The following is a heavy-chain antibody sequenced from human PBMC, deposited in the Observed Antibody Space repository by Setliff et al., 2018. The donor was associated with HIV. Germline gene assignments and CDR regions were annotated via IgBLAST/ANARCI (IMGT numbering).Heavy chain of an antibody. D-gene: IGHD2-15*01. CDR2: IIPVFGTT. V-gene: IGHV1-69*13. CDR1: GGTFSSYA. CDR3: TRGSSPGVVVAATRDGFDI. J-gene: IGHJ3*02. Sequence: SVKVSCKASGGTFSSYAISWVRQAPGQGLDWMGGIIPVFGTTNYAQKFQGRVTITADESTSTAYMELSSLRSEDTAVYYCTRGSSPGVVVAATRDGFDIWGQGTMVTVSS.